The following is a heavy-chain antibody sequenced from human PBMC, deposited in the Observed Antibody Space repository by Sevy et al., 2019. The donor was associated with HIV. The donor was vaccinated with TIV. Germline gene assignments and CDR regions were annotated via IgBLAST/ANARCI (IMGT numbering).Heavy chain of an antibody. J-gene: IGHJ4*02. CDR1: GFTFSSYW. Sequence: GGSLRLSCAASGFTFSSYWMSWVRQAPGKGLEWVATIKKDGSGKYYVDSVKGRFTISRDNAKNSLYLQMNSLRAEDTAVYYCARDITPHYDSSGYYRDYWGQGTLVTVSS. CDR2: IKKDGSGK. D-gene: IGHD3-22*01. CDR3: ARDITPHYDSSGYYRDY. V-gene: IGHV3-7*03.